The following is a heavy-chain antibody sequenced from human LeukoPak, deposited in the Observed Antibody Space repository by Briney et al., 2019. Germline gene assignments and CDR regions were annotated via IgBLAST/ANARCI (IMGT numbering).Heavy chain of an antibody. Sequence: GSLRLSCAASGFTFSSYSMNWVRQAPGKGLEWIGDILHSGDTNYNASLRSRLTISLDKSRNQFSLQLSSVTAADTAVYYCAGYNIPYTFEFWGPGTVVTVSS. CDR1: GFTFSSYSM. J-gene: IGHJ4*02. CDR3: AGYNIPYTFEF. D-gene: IGHD1-14*01. CDR2: ILHSGDT. V-gene: IGHV4-4*02.